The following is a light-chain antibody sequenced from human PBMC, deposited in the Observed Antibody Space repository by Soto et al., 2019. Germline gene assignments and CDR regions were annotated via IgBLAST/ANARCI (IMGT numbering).Light chain of an antibody. CDR2: AAS. J-gene: IGKJ3*01. Sequence: EIVMTQSPATLSVSPGESATLSCRASQSVRNNLAWFQQKPGQPPSLLIYAASTRATGIPARFSGSGSGTELTLTISSLQSEDFAVYFCQQYNSWPLTFGPGTKWISN. V-gene: IGKV3-15*01. CDR1: QSVRNN. CDR3: QQYNSWPLT.